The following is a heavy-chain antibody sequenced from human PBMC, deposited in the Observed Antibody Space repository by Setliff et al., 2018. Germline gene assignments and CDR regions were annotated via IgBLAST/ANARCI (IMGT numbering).Heavy chain of an antibody. CDR3: ARVHGGYYQGASTMIDFPNPLQPLP. Sequence: ASVKVSCKASGYTFTSYGISWVRQAPGQGLEWMGWISAYNGNTNYAQKLQGRVTMTTDTSTSTADMELRSLRSDDTAVYYCARVHGGYYQGASTMIDFPNPLQPLPWG. CDR2: ISAYNGNT. J-gene: IGHJ5*02. D-gene: IGHD3-22*01. CDR1: GYTFTSYG. V-gene: IGHV1-18*01.